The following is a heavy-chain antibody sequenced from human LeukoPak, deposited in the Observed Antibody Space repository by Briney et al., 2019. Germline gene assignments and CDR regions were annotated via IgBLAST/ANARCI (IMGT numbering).Heavy chain of an antibody. Sequence: PGGSLRLSGAASGFTFSSYAMHWVRQAPGKGLEWVAVISYDGSNKYYADSVKGRFTISRDNSKNTLYLQMNSLRAEDTAVYYCARDIVVVPAASSPTLGVWGKGTTVTVSS. J-gene: IGHJ6*04. D-gene: IGHD2-2*01. CDR3: ARDIVVVPAASSPTLGV. V-gene: IGHV3-30*04. CDR2: ISYDGSNK. CDR1: GFTFSSYA.